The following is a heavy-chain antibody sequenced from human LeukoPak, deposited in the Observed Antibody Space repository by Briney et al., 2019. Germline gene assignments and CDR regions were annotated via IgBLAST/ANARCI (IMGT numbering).Heavy chain of an antibody. J-gene: IGHJ5*02. V-gene: IGHV4-4*07. D-gene: IGHD3-16*01. Sequence: SETLSLTCSVSGGSISNHYWSWIRQPAGKGLEWIGRVYASGSITYNPSLQSRVTMSMDTSKNQFSLNLTPVTAADTAIYYCARDSGTTGEVMFDPWGQGILVTVSS. CDR2: VYASGSI. CDR1: GGSISNHY. CDR3: ARDSGTTGEVMFDP.